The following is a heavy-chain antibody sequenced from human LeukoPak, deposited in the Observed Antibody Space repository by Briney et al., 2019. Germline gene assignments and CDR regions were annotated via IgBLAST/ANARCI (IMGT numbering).Heavy chain of an antibody. CDR2: INPNSGGT. J-gene: IGHJ4*02. D-gene: IGHD2-2*02. CDR1: GYTFTGYY. Sequence: ASVKVSXKASGYTFTGYYMHWVRQAPGQGLEWMGWINPNSGGTNYAQKFQGRVTMTRDTSISTAYMELSRLRSDDTAVYYCARARLGYCSSTSCYTLYFDYWGQGTLVTVSS. CDR3: ARARLGYCSSTSCYTLYFDY. V-gene: IGHV1-2*02.